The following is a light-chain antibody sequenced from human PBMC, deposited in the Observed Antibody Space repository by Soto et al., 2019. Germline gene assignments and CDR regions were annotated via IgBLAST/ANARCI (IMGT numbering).Light chain of an antibody. J-gene: IGKJ1*01. V-gene: IGKV3-20*01. CDR3: QQYASSLT. CDR1: QSVDSAF. Sequence: EIVLTQSPGSLSLSLGERATLSSRAGQSVDSAFFAWYQQKPGQPPRRLMYGASRRATGIPDRFSGSGSGTDFTLTISRLEPEDFAVYYWQQYASSLTFGQGTKVEI. CDR2: GAS.